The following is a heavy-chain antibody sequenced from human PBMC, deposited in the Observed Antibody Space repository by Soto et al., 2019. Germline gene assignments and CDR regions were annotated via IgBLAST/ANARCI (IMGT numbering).Heavy chain of an antibody. CDR1: GGSFSNFG. CDR2: IVPVFGRP. CDR3: AREGSGYNV. V-gene: IGHV1-69*13. D-gene: IGHD5-12*01. Sequence: SVKVSCKASGGSFSNFGISWVRQAPGQGLEWMGGIVPVFGRPNYAQRFRGRLTITADESTSTGYMEVISVRSDDTAVYYCAREGSGYNVWGQGTQVTVSS. J-gene: IGHJ4*02.